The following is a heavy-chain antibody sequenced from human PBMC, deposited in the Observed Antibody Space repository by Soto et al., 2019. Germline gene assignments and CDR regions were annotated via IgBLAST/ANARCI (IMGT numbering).Heavy chain of an antibody. J-gene: IGHJ4*02. CDR1: GFTFSSYW. Sequence: GGSLRLSCAASGFTFSSYWMSWVRQAPGKGLEWVANIKQDGSEKYYVDSVKGRFTISRDNAKNSLYLQMNSLGAEDTAVYYCARGGIAAALDYWGQGTLVTVSS. CDR3: ARGGIAAALDY. CDR2: IKQDGSEK. V-gene: IGHV3-7*03. D-gene: IGHD6-13*01.